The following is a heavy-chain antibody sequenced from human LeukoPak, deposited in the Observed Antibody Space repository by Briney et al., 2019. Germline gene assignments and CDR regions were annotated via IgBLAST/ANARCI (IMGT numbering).Heavy chain of an antibody. CDR3: ARLHYGGNYGYYYYYMDV. V-gene: IGHV4-39*01. CDR2: IYYTGST. CDR1: GGPISSSSYY. J-gene: IGHJ6*03. D-gene: IGHD4-23*01. Sequence: SETLSLTCTVSGGPISSSSYYWGWIRQPPGRGLEWIGSIYYTGSTNYNQSLKSRVTISVDTSKNQFSLKLSSVTAADTAVYYCARLHYGGNYGYYYYYMDVWGKGTTVTISS.